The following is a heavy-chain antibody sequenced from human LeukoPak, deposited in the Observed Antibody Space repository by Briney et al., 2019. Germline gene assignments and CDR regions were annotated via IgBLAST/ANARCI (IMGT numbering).Heavy chain of an antibody. V-gene: IGHV4-59*12. CDR2: GHYSGST. Sequence: SETLSLTCTVSGASISSYYWSWIRQSPRKGLEWIGYGHYSGSTNYNPSLKSRVSISVDTSKNQFSLNLSSVTAADTAVYYCARGCPGDGSDYGTRNNWFDPWGQGTLVTVSS. CDR1: GASISSYY. CDR3: ARGCPGDGSDYGTRNNWFDP. J-gene: IGHJ5*02. D-gene: IGHD3-10*01.